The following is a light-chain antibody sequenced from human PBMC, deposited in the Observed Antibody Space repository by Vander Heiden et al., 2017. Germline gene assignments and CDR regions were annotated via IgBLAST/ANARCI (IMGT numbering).Light chain of an antibody. J-gene: IGLJ3*02. CDR2: YTD. V-gene: IGLV8-61*01. CDR1: SGSVSTYTH. Sequence: QTVVTQEPSLSVSPGGTVTLTCGMTSGSVSTYTHPSWYQQTPGQAPRMLIYYTDTRPSGVPHRFSGSILGNKAALTITGAQADDESDYYCALYLGGGVEVFGGGTKLTVL. CDR3: ALYLGGGVEV.